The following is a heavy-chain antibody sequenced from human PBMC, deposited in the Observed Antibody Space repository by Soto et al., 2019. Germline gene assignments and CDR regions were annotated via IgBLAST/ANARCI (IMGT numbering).Heavy chain of an antibody. J-gene: IGHJ6*02. D-gene: IGHD6-6*01. CDR1: GGSVSSGSYY. CDR2: IYYSGST. CDR3: ARGLRYSSSSEGYYYYGMDV. Sequence: QVQLQESGPGLVKPSETLSLTCTVSGGSVSSGSYYWSWIRQPPGKGLEWIGYIYYSGSTNYNPSLKSRVTISVDTSENQFSLKLSSVTAADTAVYYCARGLRYSSSSEGYYYYGMDVWGQGTTVTVSS. V-gene: IGHV4-61*01.